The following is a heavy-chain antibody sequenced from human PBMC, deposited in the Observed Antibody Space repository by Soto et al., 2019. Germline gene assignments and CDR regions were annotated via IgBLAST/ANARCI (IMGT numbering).Heavy chain of an antibody. D-gene: IGHD6-19*01. V-gene: IGHV1-3*01. CDR3: ARVSGWSNWFDP. J-gene: IGHJ5*02. CDR1: GSTFTSYA. Sequence: ASVKVSCTASGSTFTSYAMHWVRQAPGQRLEWMGWINAGNGNTKYSQKFQGRVTITRDTSASTAYMELSSLRSEDTAVYYCARVSGWSNWFDPWGQGTLVTVSS. CDR2: INAGNGNT.